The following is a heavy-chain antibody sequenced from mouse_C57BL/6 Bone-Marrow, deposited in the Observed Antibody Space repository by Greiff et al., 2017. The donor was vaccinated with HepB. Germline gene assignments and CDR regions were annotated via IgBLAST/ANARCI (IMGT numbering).Heavy chain of an antibody. D-gene: IGHD2-10*02. J-gene: IGHJ2*01. CDR1: GYTFTSYG. Sequence: QVQLQQSGAELARPGASVKLSCKASGYTFTSYGISWVKQRTGQGLEWIGDIYPGSGSTNYNEKFKSKATLTVDTSSSTAYMQLSSLTSEDSAVYYCARYGNFDYWGQGTTLTVSS. CDR3: ARYGNFDY. CDR2: IYPGSGST. V-gene: IGHV1-81*01.